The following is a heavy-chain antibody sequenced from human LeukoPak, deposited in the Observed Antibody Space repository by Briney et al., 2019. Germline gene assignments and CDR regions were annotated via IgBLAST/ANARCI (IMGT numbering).Heavy chain of an antibody. V-gene: IGHV3-23*01. J-gene: IGHJ4*02. CDR2: ISSGGGST. CDR3: AKRGYYYDSSGYYYFDY. Sequence: GGSLRLSCAASGFTFTSYGTSWVRQAPGKGLEWISAISSGGGSTYYADSVKGRFTISRDNSKNTLYLQMNSLRAEDTAVYYCAKRGYYYDSSGYYYFDYWGQGTLVTVSS. D-gene: IGHD3-22*01. CDR1: GFTFTSYG.